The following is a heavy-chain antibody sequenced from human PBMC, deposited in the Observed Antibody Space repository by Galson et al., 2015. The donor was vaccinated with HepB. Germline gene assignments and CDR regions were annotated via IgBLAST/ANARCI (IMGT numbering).Heavy chain of an antibody. CDR1: GYTLTNFG. CDR3: ARVGAAAGFLGD. D-gene: IGHD6-13*01. Sequence: SVKVSCKASGYTLTNFGISWVRQAPGQGLEWMGWISAHNGNTNYAQIIQGRVTMTADTSTTTAYMELRSLRSDDTAVYYCARVGAAAGFLGDWGQGTLVTVSS. V-gene: IGHV1-18*01. J-gene: IGHJ4*02. CDR2: ISAHNGNT.